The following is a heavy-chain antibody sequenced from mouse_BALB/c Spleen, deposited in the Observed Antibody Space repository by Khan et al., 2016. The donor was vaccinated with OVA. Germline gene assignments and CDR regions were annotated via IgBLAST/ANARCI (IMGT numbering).Heavy chain of an antibody. CDR3: ARSASYYGSEGCAY. CDR2: VSSGGHYT. CDR1: GFTFSTYG. V-gene: IGHV5-6*01. D-gene: IGHD1-1*01. J-gene: IGHJ3*01. Sequence: EVQLVESGGDLVKPGGSLKLSCAASGFTFSTYGMSWVRQTPDKRLEWVATVSSGGHYTYYPDTLKGRFTIPRDNAKNTLYRQMSSRKSEETAKFYGARSASYYGSEGCAYWGQGTLVTVSA.